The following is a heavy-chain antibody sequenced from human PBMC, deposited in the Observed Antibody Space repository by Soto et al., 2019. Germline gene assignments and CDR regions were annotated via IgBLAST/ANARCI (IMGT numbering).Heavy chain of an antibody. CDR2: IYYSGST. D-gene: IGHD3-16*01. J-gene: IGHJ4*02. Sequence: QVQLQESGPGLVEPSQTLSLTCTVSGGSISSGGYYWSWIRQHPGTGLEWIGFIYYSGSTFYNPSLKSRITISVDTSKNQFSLKLSSVTAADTAVYYCAGAGGIGDYYFDYWGQGTLVTVSS. V-gene: IGHV4-31*03. CDR1: GGSISSGGYY. CDR3: AGAGGIGDYYFDY.